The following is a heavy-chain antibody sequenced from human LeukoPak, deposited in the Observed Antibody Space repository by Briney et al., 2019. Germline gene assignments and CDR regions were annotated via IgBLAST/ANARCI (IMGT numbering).Heavy chain of an antibody. CDR3: ARRYSSSWYNWFDP. V-gene: IGHV4-4*09. CDR1: GGSISSYY. Sequence: SETLSLTCTVSGGSISSYYWSWIRQPPGKGLEWIGYIYTSGSTNYNPSLKSRVTISVDTSKNQSSLKLSSVTAADTAVYYCARRYSSSWYNWFDPWGQGTLVTVSS. CDR2: IYTSGST. J-gene: IGHJ5*02. D-gene: IGHD6-13*01.